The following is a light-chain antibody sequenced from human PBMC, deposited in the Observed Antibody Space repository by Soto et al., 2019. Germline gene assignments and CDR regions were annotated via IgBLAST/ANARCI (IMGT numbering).Light chain of an antibody. CDR2: DAS. CDR3: QQRSNWL. J-gene: IGKJ3*01. V-gene: IGKV3-11*01. Sequence: ETVLKQSPATLSLSPGERATLSCRASQSVSNYVAWYQQKPGQAPRLLIYDASNRATGIPARFSGSGSGTDFTLTISSLEPEDFAVYYCQQRSNWLLGPGTKVDIK. CDR1: QSVSNY.